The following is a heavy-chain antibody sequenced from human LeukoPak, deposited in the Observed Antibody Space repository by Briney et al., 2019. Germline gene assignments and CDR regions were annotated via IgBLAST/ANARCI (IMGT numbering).Heavy chain of an antibody. V-gene: IGHV5-51*01. CDR2: IYPGDSDT. J-gene: IGHJ6*02. D-gene: IGHD3-22*01. CDR1: GYSFTNYW. Sequence: GESLKISCKASGYSFTNYWIGWVRQMPGIGLEWMGIIYPGDSDTRYSPSFQGQVTISADKSISTAYLQWSSLKASDTAMYYCASTSYYSDSRDYYYYGMDVWGQGTTVTVSS. CDR3: ASTSYYSDSRDYYYYGMDV.